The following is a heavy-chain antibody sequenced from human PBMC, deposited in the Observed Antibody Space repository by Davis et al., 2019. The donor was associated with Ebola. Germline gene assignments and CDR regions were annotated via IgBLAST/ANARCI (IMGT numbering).Heavy chain of an antibody. V-gene: IGHV1-3*01. CDR3: ARDPGYCSSTEYYNWFDP. Sequence: ASVQVSCKASGYTFTGHYMHWVRQAPGQSLEWLGWINAGIGNTKYSQKFLGRVTITRDTSASTAYMELKNLRSEDTAIYYCARDPGYCSSTEYYNWFDPWGQGTLVTVSS. CDR2: INAGIGNT. D-gene: IGHD2-2*01. J-gene: IGHJ5*02. CDR1: GYTFTGHY.